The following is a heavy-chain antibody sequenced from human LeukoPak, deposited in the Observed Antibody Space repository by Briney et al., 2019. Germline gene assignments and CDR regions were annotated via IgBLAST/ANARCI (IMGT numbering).Heavy chain of an antibody. J-gene: IGHJ3*02. CDR1: GFTFSNAW. V-gene: IGHV3-15*01. CDR2: IKSKTDGGTT. D-gene: IGHD3-3*01. Sequence: GGSLRLSCAASGFTFSNAWMSWVRQAPGKGLEGVGRIKSKTDGGTTDYAAPVKGRFTISRDDSKNTLYLQMNSLKTEDTAVYYCTAEKPYYDFWHDAFDIWGQGTMVTVSS. CDR3: TAEKPYYDFWHDAFDI.